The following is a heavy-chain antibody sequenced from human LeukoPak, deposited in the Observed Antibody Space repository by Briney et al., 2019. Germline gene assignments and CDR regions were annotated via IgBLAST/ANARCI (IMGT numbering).Heavy chain of an antibody. CDR3: AKDHTYGGLDY. V-gene: IGHV3-30*02. Sequence: GGSLRLSCAASGFTFSSYGMHWVRQAPGKGLEWVAFIRYAGSNKYYADSVKGRFPISRDNSKNTLFLQMNSLRAEDTAVYYCAKDHTYGGLDYWGQGTLVTVSS. J-gene: IGHJ4*02. D-gene: IGHD4-23*01. CDR2: IRYAGSNK. CDR1: GFTFSSYG.